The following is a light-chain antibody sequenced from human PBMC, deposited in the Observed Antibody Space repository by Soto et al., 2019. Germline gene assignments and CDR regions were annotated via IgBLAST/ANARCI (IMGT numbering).Light chain of an antibody. J-gene: IGLJ1*01. V-gene: IGLV2-14*01. Sequence: QSVLTQPASVSGSPGQSITISCTGTSSDVGGYSYVSWYQQCPGKAPKLMIFDVSYRPSGVSNRFSGSKSGNTASLTISGLQAEDEADYYCSSYTSSSSNVFGPGTKVTVL. CDR2: DVS. CDR3: SSYTSSSSNV. CDR1: SSDVGGYSY.